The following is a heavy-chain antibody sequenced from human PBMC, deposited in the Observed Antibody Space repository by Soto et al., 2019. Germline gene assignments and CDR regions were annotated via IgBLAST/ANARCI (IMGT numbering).Heavy chain of an antibody. CDR1: GFTFSSYG. J-gene: IGHJ3*02. Sequence: GGSLRLSCAASGFTFSSYGMHWVRQAPGKGLEWVAVIWYDGSNKYYADSVKGRFTISRDNSKNTLYLQMNSLRAEDTAVYYCARANTVTTLGGAFVIWGQGTMVTVSS. CDR2: IWYDGSNK. D-gene: IGHD4-4*01. V-gene: IGHV3-33*01. CDR3: ARANTVTTLGGAFVI.